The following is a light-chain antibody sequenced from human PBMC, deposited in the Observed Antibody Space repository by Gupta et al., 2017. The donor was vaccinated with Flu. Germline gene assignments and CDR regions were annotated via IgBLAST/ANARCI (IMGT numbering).Light chain of an antibody. CDR1: VFPKQS. Sequence: SYELTPPPSVSVSPGQTARITCTGDVFPKQSVYWYQQKAGQAPMLVIYKDNERPSGIPGRFSGSISGTTGTLTISGVQPEDEADYYCQSGDSDGNYWVFGGGTKLTVL. CDR3: QSGDSDGNYWV. V-gene: IGLV3-25*03. CDR2: KDN. J-gene: IGLJ2*01.